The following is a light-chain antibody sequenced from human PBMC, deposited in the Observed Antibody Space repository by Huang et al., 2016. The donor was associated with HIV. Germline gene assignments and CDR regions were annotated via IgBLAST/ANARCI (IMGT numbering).Light chain of an antibody. CDR2: GAS. V-gene: IGKV3-15*01. J-gene: IGKJ1*01. CDR3: QQYNNWPWT. CDR1: QSVSSN. Sequence: EKVMTQSPATLSVSPGERATLSCRASQSVSSNLAGYQQKPGQAPRLLMYGASTRATGIPARFSGSGSGTEFTLTISSLQSEDFVVYYCQQYNNWPWTFGQGTKVEIK.